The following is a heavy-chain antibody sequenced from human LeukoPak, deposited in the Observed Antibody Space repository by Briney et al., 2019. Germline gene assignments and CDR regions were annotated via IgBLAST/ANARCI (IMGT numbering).Heavy chain of an antibody. J-gene: IGHJ5*02. CDR3: ARVVPAAIGFDP. CDR1: GYTFTGYY. D-gene: IGHD2-2*01. V-gene: IGHV1-2*02. Sequence: ASVKVSCKASGYTFTGYYMHWVRQAPGQGLEWMGWINPNSGGTNYAQKFQGRVTMTRDTSISTAYMELSRLRSDDTAVYYCARVVPAAIGFDPWGQGTLVTVSS. CDR2: INPNSGGT.